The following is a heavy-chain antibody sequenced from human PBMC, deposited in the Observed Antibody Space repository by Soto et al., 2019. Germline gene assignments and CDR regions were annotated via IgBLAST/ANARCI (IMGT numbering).Heavy chain of an antibody. CDR2: ISSSSSTI. Sequence: PGGSLRLSCAASGFTFSSYSMNWVRQAPGKGLEWVSYISSSSSTIYYADSVKGRFTISRDNAKNSLYLQMNSLRAEDTAVYYCARDLMTTTTDAFDIWGQGTMVTVSS. D-gene: IGHD4-17*01. CDR3: ARDLMTTTTDAFDI. V-gene: IGHV3-48*01. CDR1: GFTFSSYS. J-gene: IGHJ3*02.